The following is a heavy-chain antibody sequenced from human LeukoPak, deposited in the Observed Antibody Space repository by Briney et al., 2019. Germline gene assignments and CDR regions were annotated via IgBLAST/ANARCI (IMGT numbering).Heavy chain of an antibody. D-gene: IGHD5-18*01. Sequence: SETLSLTCTVSGGSISSSSYYWGWIRQPPGKGLEWIGSIYYSGSTYYNPSLKSRVTISVDTSKNQFSLKLSSVTAADTAVYYCARRVLDTAMVTFDYWGQGTLVTVSS. CDR3: ARRVLDTAMVTFDY. CDR2: IYYSGST. V-gene: IGHV4-39*01. J-gene: IGHJ4*02. CDR1: GGSISSSSYY.